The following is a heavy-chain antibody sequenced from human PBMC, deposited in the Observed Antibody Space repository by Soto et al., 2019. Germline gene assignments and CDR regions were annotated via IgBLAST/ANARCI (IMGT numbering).Heavy chain of an antibody. D-gene: IGHD5-12*01. J-gene: IGHJ4*02. CDR3: ARGRGWLQTNFDY. CDR2: INAGNGNT. CDR1: GYTFTSYA. V-gene: IGHV1-3*01. Sequence: QVQLVQSGAEVKKPGASVKVSCKASGYTFTSYAMHWVRQAPGQRLEWMGWINAGNGNTKYSQKFQGRVTITRDTSASTAYMELSSLRSEDTAVYYCARGRGWLQTNFDYWGQGTLVTVSS.